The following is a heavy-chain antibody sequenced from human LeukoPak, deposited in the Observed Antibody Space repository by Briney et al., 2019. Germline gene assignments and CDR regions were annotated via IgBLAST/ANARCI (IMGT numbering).Heavy chain of an antibody. CDR1: GFTFSSYG. V-gene: IGHV3-30*02. J-gene: IGHJ4*02. CDR3: ARDRASLFYFDY. Sequence: GGSLRLSCAASGFTFSSYGMHWVRQAPGKGLEWVAFIRYDGSNKYYADSVKGRFTISRDNSKNTLYLQMNSLRAEDTAAYYCARDRASLFYFDYWGQGTLVTVSS. CDR2: IRYDGSNK.